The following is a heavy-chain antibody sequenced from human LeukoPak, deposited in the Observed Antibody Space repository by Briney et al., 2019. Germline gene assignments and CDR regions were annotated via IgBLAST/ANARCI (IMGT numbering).Heavy chain of an antibody. D-gene: IGHD3-22*01. Sequence: TSETLSLTCTVSGGSISSYYWSWIRQPAGKGLEWIGRIHTSGSTNYNPSLNSRVTMSVDTSKNQFCLKLSSVTAADTAVYYGARDRYYYDSSGYYRLDYWGQGTLVTVSS. CDR3: ARDRYYYDSSGYYRLDY. V-gene: IGHV4-4*07. CDR1: GGSISSYY. CDR2: IHTSGST. J-gene: IGHJ4*02.